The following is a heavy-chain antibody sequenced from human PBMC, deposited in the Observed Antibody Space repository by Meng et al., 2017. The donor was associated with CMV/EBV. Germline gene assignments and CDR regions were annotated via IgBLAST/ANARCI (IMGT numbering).Heavy chain of an antibody. Sequence: GSLRLSCAVYGGSFSGYYWSWIRQPPGKGLEWIGEINHSGSTNYNPSLKSRVTISVDTSKNQFSLKLSSVTAADTAVYYCARSRRGVHYYGMDVWGQGTTVTSP. CDR2: INHSGST. V-gene: IGHV4-34*01. CDR3: ARSRRGVHYYGMDV. CDR1: GGSFSGYY. D-gene: IGHD3-10*01. J-gene: IGHJ6*02.